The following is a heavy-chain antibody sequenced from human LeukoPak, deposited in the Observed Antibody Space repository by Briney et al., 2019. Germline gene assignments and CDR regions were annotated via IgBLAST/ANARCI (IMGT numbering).Heavy chain of an antibody. CDR3: ASPPFVPAAQI. CDR1: GFTVSSNY. V-gene: IGHV3-53*01. D-gene: IGHD2-2*01. J-gene: IGHJ4*02. CDR2: IYSGGST. Sequence: PGGSLRLSCAASGFTVSSNYMSWVRQAPGKGLEWVSVIYSGGSTYYADSVKGRFTISRDNSKNTLYLQMNSLRAEDTAVYYCASPPFVPAAQIWGQGTLVTVSS.